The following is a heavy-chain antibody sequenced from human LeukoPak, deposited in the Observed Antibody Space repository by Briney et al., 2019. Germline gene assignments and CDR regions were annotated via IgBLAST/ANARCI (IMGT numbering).Heavy chain of an antibody. V-gene: IGHV4-61*02. CDR3: ARDRGNGDYGDYFDS. CDR1: GGSVTSGPNY. J-gene: IGHJ4*02. Sequence: SETLSLTCSASGGSVTSGPNYWNWIRRPAGKGLEWIGRIQTSGRVNYNPSLKSRVTVYLDTPKNLVSLQLTSVTAADTAVYYCARDRGNGDYGDYFDSWGQGTQVTVSS. CDR2: IQTSGRV. D-gene: IGHD4-17*01.